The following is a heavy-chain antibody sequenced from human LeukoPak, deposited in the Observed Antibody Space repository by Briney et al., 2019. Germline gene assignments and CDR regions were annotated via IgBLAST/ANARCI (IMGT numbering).Heavy chain of an antibody. D-gene: IGHD3-3*01. CDR2: ISSSSSYI. CDR1: GFTFSSYS. J-gene: IGHJ6*03. V-gene: IGHV3-21*01. Sequence: GGSLRLSCAASGFTFSSYSMNWVRQAPGKGLEWVSSISSSSSYIYYADSVKGRFTISRDNAKNSLYLQMNSLRAEDTAAYYCARAYYDFWSGSGLLNYYYMDVWGKGTTVTVSS. CDR3: ARAYYDFWSGSGLLNYYYMDV.